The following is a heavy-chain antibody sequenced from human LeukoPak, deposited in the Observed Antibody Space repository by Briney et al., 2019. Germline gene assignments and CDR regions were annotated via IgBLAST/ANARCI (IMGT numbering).Heavy chain of an antibody. D-gene: IGHD1-26*01. J-gene: IGHJ4*02. V-gene: IGHV4-39*07. CDR1: GGSISSSAYY. CDR3: ARVVGANDY. CDR2: IYYSGSS. Sequence: PSETLSLTCTVSGGSISSSAYYWGWIRQPPGKGLEWIASIYYSGSSYYNPSVQSRVTISVDTSRNQFSLKVTSVTAADTAVYYCARVVGANDYWGQGTLVTVSS.